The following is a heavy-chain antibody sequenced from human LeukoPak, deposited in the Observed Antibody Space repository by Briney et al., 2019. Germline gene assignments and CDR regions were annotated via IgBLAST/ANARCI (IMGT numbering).Heavy chain of an antibody. J-gene: IGHJ5*02. CDR2: IHHDGIT. V-gene: IGHV4-38-2*02. Sequence: SETLSLTCSISGYSISSGYFWGWIRPPPGKGLEWIGNIHHDGITYYNPSLKSRVTISLDPSKNQFSLKLTSVAAADTALYHCARVHYYDASDYSTSNWFDPWGQGTLVTVSS. D-gene: IGHD3-22*01. CDR1: GYSISSGYF. CDR3: ARVHYYDASDYSTSNWFDP.